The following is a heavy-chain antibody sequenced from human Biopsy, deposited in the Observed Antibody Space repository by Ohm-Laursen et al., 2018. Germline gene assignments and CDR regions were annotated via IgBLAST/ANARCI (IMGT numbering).Heavy chain of an antibody. CDR3: ARNIMNPIGGLVARSDVFDV. CDR2: ISPSSGGT. D-gene: IGHD3-16*02. J-gene: IGHJ3*01. V-gene: IGHV1-2*02. CDR1: GYTFTDYF. Sequence: GASAKVFCKASGYTFTDYFLHWVRQAPGQGPEWMGWISPSSGGTNYAQKFQGRVTMIRDTSATTGYMELSSLRSDDTAMYYCARNIMNPIGGLVARSDVFDVWGQGTMVTVSS.